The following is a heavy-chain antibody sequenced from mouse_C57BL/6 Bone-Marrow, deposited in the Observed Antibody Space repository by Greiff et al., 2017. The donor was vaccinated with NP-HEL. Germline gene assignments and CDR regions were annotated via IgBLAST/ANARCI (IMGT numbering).Heavy chain of an antibody. D-gene: IGHD1-1*01. CDR1: GYAFSSYW. CDR3: ARGGTTVVADY. CDR2: IYPGDGDT. V-gene: IGHV1-80*01. J-gene: IGHJ2*01. Sequence: QVQLQQSGAELVKPGASVKISCKASGYAFSSYWMNWVKQRPGKGLEWIGQIYPGDGDTNYNGKFKGKATLTAGKSSSTAYMQLSSLTSEDSAVYFCARGGTTVVADYWGQGTTLTVSS.